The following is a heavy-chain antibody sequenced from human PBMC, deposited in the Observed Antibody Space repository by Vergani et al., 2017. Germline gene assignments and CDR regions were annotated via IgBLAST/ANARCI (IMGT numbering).Heavy chain of an antibody. CDR3: ARANYYDFWSGYYRMDWFDP. CDR1: GYTFTSYD. V-gene: IGHV1-8*01. J-gene: IGHJ5*02. D-gene: IGHD3-3*01. CDR2: MNPNSGNT. Sequence: QVQLVQSGAEVKKPGASVKVSCKASGYTFTSYDINWVRQATGQGLEWMGWMNPNSGNTGYAQKFQGRVTMTRNTSISTAYMELSSLRSEDTAVYYCARANYYDFWSGYYRMDWFDPWGQGTLVTVSS.